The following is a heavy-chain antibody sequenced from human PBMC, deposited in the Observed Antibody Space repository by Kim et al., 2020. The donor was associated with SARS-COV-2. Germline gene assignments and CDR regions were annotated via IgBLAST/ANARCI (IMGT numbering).Heavy chain of an antibody. CDR2: ISYDGSNK. V-gene: IGHV3-30-3*01. CDR3: ARDEWAVAGPFDP. Sequence: GGSLRLSCAASGFTFSSYAMHWVRQAPGKGLEWVAVISYDGSNKYYADSVKGRFTISRDNSKNTLYLQMNSLRAEDTAVYYCARDEWAVAGPFDPWGQGT. J-gene: IGHJ5*02. D-gene: IGHD6-19*01. CDR1: GFTFSSYA.